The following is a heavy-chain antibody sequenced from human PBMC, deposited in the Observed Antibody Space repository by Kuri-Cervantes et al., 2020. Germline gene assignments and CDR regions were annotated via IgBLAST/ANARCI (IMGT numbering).Heavy chain of an antibody. V-gene: IGHV2-70D*14. J-gene: IGHJ2*01. CDR3: ARTVYSSGWSWYFDL. D-gene: IGHD6-19*01. CDR1: GFSLSTSGMS. Sequence: SGPTLVKPTQTLTLTCTFSGFSLSTSGMSVGWIRQPPGKTLEWLARIDWDDDKFYSTSLKTRLTISKDTSKNQVVLKMTNVDPVDTATYYCARTVYSSGWSWYFDLWGRGTPVTVSS. CDR2: IDWDDDK.